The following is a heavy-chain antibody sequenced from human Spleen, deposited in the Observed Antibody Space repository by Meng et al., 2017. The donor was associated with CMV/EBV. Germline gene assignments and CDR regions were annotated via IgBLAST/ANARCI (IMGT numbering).Heavy chain of an antibody. Sequence: GGSLRLPCAASGFNFNSYTMNWVRQAPGEGLDWVSTITSSSSQIYYADSVKGRFTISRDIVRSSLCLQMNSLRAEDTAVYYCVRDRYDFSQIGLYGMNVWGQGTTVTVSS. CDR1: GFNFNSYT. CDR2: ITSSSSQI. J-gene: IGHJ6*02. V-gene: IGHV3-21*06. D-gene: IGHD3-3*01. CDR3: VRDRYDFSQIGLYGMNV.